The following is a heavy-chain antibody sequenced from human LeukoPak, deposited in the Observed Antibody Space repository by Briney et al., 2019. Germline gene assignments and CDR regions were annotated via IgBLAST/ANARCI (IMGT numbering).Heavy chain of an antibody. J-gene: IGHJ4*02. Sequence: GASVKVSCTASGYTFTGYYMHWVRQAPGQGLEWMGWINPNSGGTNYAQKFQGRVTMTRDTSISPAYMELSRLRSDDTAVYDCAMCLSGYYLGFDYWGEGTLVTVSS. CDR1: GYTFTGYY. V-gene: IGHV1-2*02. D-gene: IGHD3-3*01. CDR3: AMCLSGYYLGFDY. CDR2: INPNSGGT.